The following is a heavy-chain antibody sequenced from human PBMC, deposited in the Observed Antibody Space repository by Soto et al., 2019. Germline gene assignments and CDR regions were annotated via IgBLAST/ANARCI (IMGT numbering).Heavy chain of an antibody. CDR1: GFTFSSYG. Sequence: QVQLVESGGGVVQPGRSLRLSCAASGFTFSSYGMHWVRQAPGKGLEWVAVISYDGSNKFYADSVKGRFTISRDNSKNTLYLQMNSLRAEDTAVYYCAKDQAYYGRGGMDVW. D-gene: IGHD3-10*01. CDR3: AKDQAYYGRGGMDV. CDR2: ISYDGSNK. J-gene: IGHJ6*01. V-gene: IGHV3-30*18.